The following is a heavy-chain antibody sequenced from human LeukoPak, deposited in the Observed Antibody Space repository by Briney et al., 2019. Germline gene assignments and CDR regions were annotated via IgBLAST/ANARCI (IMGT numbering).Heavy chain of an antibody. CDR3: ARDWVGAAREPSFDY. D-gene: IGHD1-26*01. CDR1: GFTFSSYE. J-gene: IGHJ4*02. Sequence: PGGSLRLPCAASGFTFSSYEMNWVRQAPGKGLEWVSYISSSGNTVYYADSVKGRFTISRDNAKNSLYLQMNSLRAEDTAVYYCARDWVGAAREPSFDYWGQGTLVTVSS. CDR2: ISSSGNTV. V-gene: IGHV3-48*03.